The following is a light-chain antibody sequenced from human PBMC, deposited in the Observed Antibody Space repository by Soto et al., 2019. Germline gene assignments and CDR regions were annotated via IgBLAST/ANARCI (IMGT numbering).Light chain of an antibody. V-gene: IGLV1-51*01. J-gene: IGLJ3*02. Sequence: QSVLTQPPSVSAAPGLKVTISGSGSSSNIGNNYVSWYQQFPGTAPKVIIFDNDERPSGTPDRFSGSKSGTSATLVITELQTGDEADYYCGTWDSTLSSDVFGGGTKLTVL. CDR2: DND. CDR1: SSNIGNNY. CDR3: GTWDSTLSSDV.